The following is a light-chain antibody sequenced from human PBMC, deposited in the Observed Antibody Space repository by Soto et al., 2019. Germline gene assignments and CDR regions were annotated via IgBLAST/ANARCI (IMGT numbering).Light chain of an antibody. J-gene: IGKJ1*01. V-gene: IGKV1-27*01. CDR2: AAS. CDR1: QGISNY. Sequence: DIQMTQSQTSLSASVGDRVNITCRASQGISNYLAWYQQKPGKVPKLLIYAASTLQSGVPSRFSGSGSGTDITLTISSLQPEDVATYYCQKYNSAPRTFGQGTKVEIK. CDR3: QKYNSAPRT.